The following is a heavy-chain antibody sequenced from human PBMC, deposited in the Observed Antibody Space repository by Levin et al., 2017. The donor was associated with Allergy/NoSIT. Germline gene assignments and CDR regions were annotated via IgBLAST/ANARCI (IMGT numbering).Heavy chain of an antibody. CDR3: GRHGGAVSS. D-gene: IGHD3-16*01. J-gene: IGHJ5*02. V-gene: IGHV3-7*01. CDR1: GFTFSNYW. Sequence: GASVKVSCVASGFTFSNYWMTWVRQAPGKGLEWVANIKEDGSERHYVDSVKGRFTISRDNAKNSLYLQMDSLRAEDTAVYYCGRHGGAVSSWGQGTLVTVSS. CDR2: IKEDGSER.